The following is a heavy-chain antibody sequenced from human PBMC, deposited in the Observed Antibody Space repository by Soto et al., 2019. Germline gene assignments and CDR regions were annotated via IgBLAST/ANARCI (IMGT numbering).Heavy chain of an antibody. V-gene: IGHV4-31*03. CDR2: IYHSGNT. Sequence: LSLTCTVSGGSITTGGSYWSWIRQHPGKGLEWIGNIYHSGNTYYNPSLKSRLTISVDTSKNHFSLMVDSVTAADTAVYYCARARFQVLYGKPYFDSWGQGTLVTVS. CDR1: GGSITTGGSY. D-gene: IGHD2-2*02. J-gene: IGHJ4*02. CDR3: ARARFQVLYGKPYFDS.